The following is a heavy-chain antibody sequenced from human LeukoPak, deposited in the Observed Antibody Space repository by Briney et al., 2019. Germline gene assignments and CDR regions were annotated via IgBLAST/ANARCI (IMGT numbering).Heavy chain of an antibody. D-gene: IGHD3-10*01. V-gene: IGHV3-23*01. J-gene: IGHJ4*02. Sequence: GGSLRLSCAASGFTFSRYGMSWVRQAPGKGLEWVSAISGSGGSTYYADSVKGRFTISSDNSKNTLYLQMNSLRVEDTAVYSCAKGYYGSGSYGWFDYWGQGTLVTVSS. CDR3: AKGYYGSGSYGWFDY. CDR2: ISGSGGST. CDR1: GFTFSRYG.